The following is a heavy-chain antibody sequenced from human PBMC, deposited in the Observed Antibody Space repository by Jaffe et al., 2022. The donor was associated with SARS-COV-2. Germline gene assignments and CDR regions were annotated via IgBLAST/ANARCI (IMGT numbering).Heavy chain of an antibody. J-gene: IGHJ5*01. Sequence: QLQLQESGPGLVKPSETLSLTCTVSGDSISSSTYYWGWIRQPPGKGLEWIGTIYYTGITYYNPSLKSRVTISVDTSKNQFSLRLSSVTAADTAIYYCARHILTADGDSWGRGTLVTVSS. D-gene: IGHD3-9*01. CDR2: IYYTGIT. CDR1: GDSISSSTYY. CDR3: ARHILTADGDS. V-gene: IGHV4-39*01.